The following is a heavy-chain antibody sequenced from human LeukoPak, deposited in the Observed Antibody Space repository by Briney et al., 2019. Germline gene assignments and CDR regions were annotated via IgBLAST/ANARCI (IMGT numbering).Heavy chain of an antibody. CDR3: ARGKAEYYDFWSGTIFDY. J-gene: IGHJ4*02. V-gene: IGHV4-59*01. CDR1: GGSISSYY. Sequence: PSETLSLTCTVSGGSISSYYRSWIRQPPGKGLEWIGYIYYSGSTNYNPSLKSRVTISVDTSKNQFSLKLSSVTAADTAVYYCARGKAEYYDFWSGTIFDYWGQGTLVTVSS. D-gene: IGHD3-3*01. CDR2: IYYSGST.